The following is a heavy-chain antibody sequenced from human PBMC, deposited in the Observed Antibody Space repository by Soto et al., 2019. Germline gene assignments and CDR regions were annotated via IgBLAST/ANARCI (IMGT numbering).Heavy chain of an antibody. D-gene: IGHD7-27*01. CDR3: AVWGNNVCY. Sequence: EVLLVQSGGGLVQPGGSLRLSCEASGFTLRGFWMNWVRQSPRTGLEWVSNIDPQGSAKRYVDSVKGRFTVSRDDTQKSVYLQMDSLRVEYTALYYGAVWGNNVCYWGQGSLVTVSA. V-gene: IGHV3-7*02. CDR1: GFTLRGFW. J-gene: IGHJ4*02. CDR2: IDPQGSAK.